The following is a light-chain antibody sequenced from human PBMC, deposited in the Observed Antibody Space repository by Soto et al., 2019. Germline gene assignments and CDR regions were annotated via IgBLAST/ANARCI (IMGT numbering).Light chain of an antibody. CDR2: GAS. CDR1: QSVRDN. CDR3: QQSNNWPYT. J-gene: IGKJ2*01. V-gene: IGKV3-15*01. Sequence: EIVMTHSPATLSVSPGERATLSCRASQSVRDNLAWYQQKPGQAPRLLIYGASTRATRIPARFSGSGSGTEFTLTINSLQSEDFALYFCQQSNNWPYTFGQGTKLEIK.